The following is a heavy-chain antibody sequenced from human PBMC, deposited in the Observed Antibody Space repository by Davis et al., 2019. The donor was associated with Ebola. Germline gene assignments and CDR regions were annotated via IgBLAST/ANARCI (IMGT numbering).Heavy chain of an antibody. Sequence: PGGSLRLSCKGSGYKFSDFWIGWVRQMPGKGLEWMGIIYPEDSDTRYSPSFEGQVAISVDTSVATAYLQWSSLKTSDTAVYYCARFKVPGATYYLDFWGQGTLVTVSS. CDR3: ARFKVPGATYYLDF. D-gene: IGHD2-2*01. CDR1: GYKFSDFW. J-gene: IGHJ4*02. V-gene: IGHV5-51*01. CDR2: IYPEDSDT.